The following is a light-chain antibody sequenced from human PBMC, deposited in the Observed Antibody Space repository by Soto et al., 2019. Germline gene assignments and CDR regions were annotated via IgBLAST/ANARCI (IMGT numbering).Light chain of an antibody. CDR1: QTILYTSNNKNY. J-gene: IGKJ3*01. Sequence: DIVMTQSPDSLAVSLGERATITCKSSQTILYTSNNKNYLGWYQQRPGQPPKLLIYWASTRESGVPDRISGSGSGTNFTLTITCLKPEDVATYFCHQYFAAPPAFGPGNKVEI. CDR2: WAS. CDR3: HQYFAAPPA. V-gene: IGKV4-1*01.